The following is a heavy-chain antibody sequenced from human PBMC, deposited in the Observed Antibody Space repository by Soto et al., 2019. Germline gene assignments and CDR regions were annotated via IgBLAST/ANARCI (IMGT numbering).Heavy chain of an antibody. J-gene: IGHJ3*02. Sequence: ASVKVSCKASGYTFTSYYMHWVRQAPGQGLEWMGIINPSGGSTSYAQKFQGRVTMTRDTSTSTVYMELSSLRSEDTAVYYCAMGLCSVGSCYTEGDAFGICGQGSMVTVSS. V-gene: IGHV1-46*01. D-gene: IGHD2-15*01. CDR1: GYTFTSYY. CDR3: AMGLCSVGSCYTEGDAFGI. CDR2: INPSGGST.